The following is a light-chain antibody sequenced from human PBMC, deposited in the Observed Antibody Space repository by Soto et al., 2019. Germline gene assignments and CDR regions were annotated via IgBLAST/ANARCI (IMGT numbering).Light chain of an antibody. J-gene: IGLJ2*01. Sequence: QSALIQPASVSGSPGQSITISCTGTSSDVGGSNYVSWYQHHPHRAPKLLIYEVSYRPSGVSNRFSGSKSGNTASLTISGLQAEDEADYYCCSYAGRSTWDVVFGGGTKLTVL. CDR3: CSYAGRSTWDVV. CDR1: SSDVGGSNY. V-gene: IGLV2-14*01. CDR2: EVS.